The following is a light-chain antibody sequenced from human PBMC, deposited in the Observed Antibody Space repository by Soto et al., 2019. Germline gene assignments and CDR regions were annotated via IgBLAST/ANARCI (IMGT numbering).Light chain of an antibody. V-gene: IGKV3-20*01. Sequence: EIVLTQSPGTLSLSPGERATLSCRASQSVSSSYFAWYQQKPGQAPRLLIYGASSRATGTPDRFSGSGSGTDFTLTISRLEPEDFAVYYCQQYGSSPFTFGPGTKVDIK. CDR1: QSVSSSY. J-gene: IGKJ3*01. CDR3: QQYGSSPFT. CDR2: GAS.